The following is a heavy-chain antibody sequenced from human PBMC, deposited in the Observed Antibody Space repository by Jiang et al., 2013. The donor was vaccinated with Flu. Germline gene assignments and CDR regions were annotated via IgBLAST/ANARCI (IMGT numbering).Heavy chain of an antibody. CDR3: ARPYCSGGSCYDYYGMDV. Sequence: SGAEVKKPGSSVKVSCKASGGTFSSYAISWVRQAPGQGLEWMGGIIPIFGTANYAQKFQGRVTITADESTSTAYMELSSLRSEDTAVYYCARPYCSGGSCYDYYGMDVWGQGTTVTVSS. CDR2: IIPIFGTA. CDR1: GGTFSSYA. D-gene: IGHD2-15*01. V-gene: IGHV1-69*01. J-gene: IGHJ6*02.